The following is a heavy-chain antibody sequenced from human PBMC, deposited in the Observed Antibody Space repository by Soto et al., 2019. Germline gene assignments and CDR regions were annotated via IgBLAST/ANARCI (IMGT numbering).Heavy chain of an antibody. Sequence: PGGSLRLSCAASGFTFSSYAMSWVRQAPGKGLEWVSAISTSGGSTSYAVYVQGGFTVTTANIKYTLYLKMISPRAEDMAVYYCEKKAGYGGYVHFYYWGQGILVTVCS. D-gene: IGHD5-12*01. CDR1: GFTFSSYA. CDR3: EKKAGYGGYVHFYY. V-gene: IGHV3-23*01. CDR2: ISTSGGST. J-gene: IGHJ4*02.